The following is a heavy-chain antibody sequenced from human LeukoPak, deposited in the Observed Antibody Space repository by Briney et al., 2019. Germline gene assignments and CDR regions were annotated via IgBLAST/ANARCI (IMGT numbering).Heavy chain of an antibody. CDR2: IKEDASEK. CDR1: GVTFSSYW. D-gene: IGHD6-19*01. Sequence: PAGSLRLSCAASGVTFSSYWMSWVRQAPGKGLEWVANIKEDASEKYYVDSVKGRFTISRDNARNSLYLQMNSLRAEDTAVYYCARGSRIAVAPGDYWGQGTLVTVSS. V-gene: IGHV3-7*01. CDR3: ARGSRIAVAPGDY. J-gene: IGHJ4*02.